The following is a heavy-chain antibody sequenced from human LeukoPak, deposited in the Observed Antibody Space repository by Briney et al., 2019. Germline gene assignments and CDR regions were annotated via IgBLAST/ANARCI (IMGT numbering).Heavy chain of an antibody. CDR1: GFTFNIYS. J-gene: IGHJ4*02. CDR3: ARDRSRNFDF. CDR2: IGVSSSSI. V-gene: IGHV3-48*01. Sequence: GGSLRLSCAGSGFTFNIYSMNWVRQAPGRGLEWVSYIGVSSSSIFYADSVKGRFTISMDNAKNSVYLQVHSLRAEDTAVYYWARDRSRNFDFWGQGTVVTVSS. D-gene: IGHD1-14*01.